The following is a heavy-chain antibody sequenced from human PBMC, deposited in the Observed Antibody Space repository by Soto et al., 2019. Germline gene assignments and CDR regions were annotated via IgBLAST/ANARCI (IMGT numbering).Heavy chain of an antibody. Sequence: GASVKVSCKASGYTFTGYYRHWVRQAPGQGLEWMGWIDPNSGGTNYAQKFQGWVTMTRDTSISTAYMELSRLRSDDTAVYYCARGGVLRYFDWLFHDFDYWGQGTLVTVSS. CDR1: GYTFTGYY. CDR3: ARGGVLRYFDWLFHDFDY. V-gene: IGHV1-2*04. D-gene: IGHD3-9*01. J-gene: IGHJ4*02. CDR2: IDPNSGGT.